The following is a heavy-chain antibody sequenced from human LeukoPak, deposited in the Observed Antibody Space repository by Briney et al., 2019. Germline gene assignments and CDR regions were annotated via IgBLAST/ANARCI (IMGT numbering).Heavy chain of an antibody. V-gene: IGHV1-2*02. CDR1: GFTFSDHY. Sequence: ASVKVSCTTSGFTFSDHYMHWLRQAPGQGLEWMGWIKLDSVATNYAQKFQGRFTMSRDMSISTVYMELTSLTSDDTAMYWCARDHDYGPDYRGQGTIVTVSA. CDR3: ARDHDYGPDY. D-gene: IGHD4/OR15-4a*01. J-gene: IGHJ4*02. CDR2: IKLDSVAT.